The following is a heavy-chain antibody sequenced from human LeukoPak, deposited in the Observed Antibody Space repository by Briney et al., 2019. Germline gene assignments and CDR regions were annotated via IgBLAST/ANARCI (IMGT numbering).Heavy chain of an antibody. CDR3: ARDGGWYQLLGSRRGSNWFDP. Sequence: ASVKVSCKASGYTFTSYGISWVRQAPGQGLEWMGWISAYNGNTNYAQKLQGRVTMTTDTSTSTAYMELGSLRSDDTAVYYCARDGGWYQLLGSRRGSNWFDPWGQGTLVTVSS. V-gene: IGHV1-18*01. CDR1: GYTFTSYG. J-gene: IGHJ5*02. D-gene: IGHD2-2*01. CDR2: ISAYNGNT.